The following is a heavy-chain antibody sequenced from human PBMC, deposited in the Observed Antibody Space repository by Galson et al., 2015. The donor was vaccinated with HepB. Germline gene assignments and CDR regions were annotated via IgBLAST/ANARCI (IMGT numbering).Heavy chain of an antibody. CDR2: ISGSGGST. J-gene: IGHJ4*02. D-gene: IGHD4-17*01. Sequence: SLRLSCAASGFTFSSYAMSWVRQAPGKGLEWVSAISGSGGSTCYADSVKGRFTISRDNSKNTLYLQMNSLRAEDTAVYYCAKDFSPTVTTLQRQRGRSGLDYWGQGTLVTVSS. CDR1: GFTFSSYA. V-gene: IGHV3-23*01. CDR3: AKDFSPTVTTLQRQRGRSGLDY.